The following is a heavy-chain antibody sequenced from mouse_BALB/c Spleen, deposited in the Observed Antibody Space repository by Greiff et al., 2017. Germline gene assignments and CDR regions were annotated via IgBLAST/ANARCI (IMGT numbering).Heavy chain of an antibody. V-gene: IGHV5-6*01. CDR2: ISSGGSYT. CDR1: GFTFSSYG. CDR3: ARHGGYYGGFDY. J-gene: IGHJ2*01. D-gene: IGHD2-3*01. Sequence: EVKVVESGGDLVKPGGSLKLSCAASGFTFSSYGMSWVRQTPDKRLEWVATISSGGSYTYYPDSVKGRFTISRDNAKNTLYLQMSSLKSEDTAMYYCARHGGYYGGFDYWGQGTTLTVSS.